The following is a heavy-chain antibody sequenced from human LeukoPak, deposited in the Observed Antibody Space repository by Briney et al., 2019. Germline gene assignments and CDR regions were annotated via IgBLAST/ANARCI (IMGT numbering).Heavy chain of an antibody. Sequence: GRSLRLSCAASGFTFSSYGMHWVRKAPGKGLEWVAVIWYDGSNKYYADSVKGRFTISRDNSKNTLYLQMNSLRAEDTAVYYCARERDRAVAGLFDIWGQGTMVTVSS. J-gene: IGHJ3*02. D-gene: IGHD6-19*01. CDR3: ARERDRAVAGLFDI. CDR1: GFTFSSYG. CDR2: IWYDGSNK. V-gene: IGHV3-33*01.